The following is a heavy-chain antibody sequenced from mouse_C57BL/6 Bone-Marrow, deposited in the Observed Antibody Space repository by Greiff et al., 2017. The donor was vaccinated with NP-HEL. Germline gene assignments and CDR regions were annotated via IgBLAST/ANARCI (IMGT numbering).Heavy chain of an antibody. CDR1: GYTFTSYW. V-gene: IGHV1-64*01. CDR3: ARWGSGGYFDY. J-gene: IGHJ2*01. CDR2: IHPNSGST. D-gene: IGHD1-1*02. Sequence: QVQLQQPGAELVQPGASVKLSCKASGYTFTSYWMHWVKQRPGQGLEWIGMIHPNSGSTNYNEKFKSKATLTVDKSSSTAYMQLSSLTSEDSAVYYCARWGSGGYFDYWGQGTTLTVSS.